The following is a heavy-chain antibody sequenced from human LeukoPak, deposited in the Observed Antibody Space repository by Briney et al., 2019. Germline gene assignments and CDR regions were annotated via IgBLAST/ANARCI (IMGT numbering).Heavy chain of an antibody. D-gene: IGHD3-22*01. J-gene: IGHJ4*02. Sequence: SETLSLTCAVSGYSINSGYCWGWIRQPPGKGLEWIGGIDHSGNTHYNPSLKNRVTISVDTSKNEFSLKLSPVTATDTAVYYCARVPHSVEGSMKAVFIHYFDYWGQGSLVTVSS. CDR3: ARVPHSVEGSMKAVFIHYFDY. CDR1: GYSINSGYC. CDR2: IDHSGNT. V-gene: IGHV4-38-2*01.